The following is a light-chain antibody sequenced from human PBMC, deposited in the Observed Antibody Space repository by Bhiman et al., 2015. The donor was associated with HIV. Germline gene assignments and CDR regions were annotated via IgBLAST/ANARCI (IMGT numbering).Light chain of an antibody. CDR3: QSYDSSLSGYVV. V-gene: IGLV3-21*01. J-gene: IGLJ2*01. CDR2: YDS. CDR1: NIESKS. Sequence: GPGKTARMTCGGNNIESKSVHWYQQKPGQAPVVVIYYDSDRPSGVPDRFSGSKSGTSASLAITGLQAEDEADYYCQSYDSSLSGYVVFGGGTKLTVL.